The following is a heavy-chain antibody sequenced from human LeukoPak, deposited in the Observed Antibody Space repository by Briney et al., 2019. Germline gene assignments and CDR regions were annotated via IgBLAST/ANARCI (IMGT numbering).Heavy chain of an antibody. Sequence: GGSLRLSCAASGFTFSSYGMHWVRQAPGKGLEWVAVISYDGSNKYYADSVKGRFTISRDNSKNTLYLQMNSLRAEDTAVYYCVIREIIVFFDYWGQGTLVTVSS. D-gene: IGHD2/OR15-2a*01. CDR2: ISYDGSNK. CDR1: GFTFSSYG. CDR3: VIREIIVFFDY. J-gene: IGHJ4*02. V-gene: IGHV3-30*03.